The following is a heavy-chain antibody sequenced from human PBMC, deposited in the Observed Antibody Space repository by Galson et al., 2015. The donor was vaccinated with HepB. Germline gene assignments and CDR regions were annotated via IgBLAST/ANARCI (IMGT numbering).Heavy chain of an antibody. CDR1: GYTFTSYD. CDR3: ARGRSYYDFWSGWGWDYYFDY. D-gene: IGHD3-3*01. V-gene: IGHV1-8*01. CDR2: MNPNSGNT. Sequence: SVKVSCKASGYTFTSYDINWVRQATGQGLEWMGWMNPNSGNTGYAQKFQGRVTMTRNTSISTAYMELSSLRSEDTAVYYCARGRSYYDFWSGWGWDYYFDYWGQGTLVTVSS. J-gene: IGHJ4*02.